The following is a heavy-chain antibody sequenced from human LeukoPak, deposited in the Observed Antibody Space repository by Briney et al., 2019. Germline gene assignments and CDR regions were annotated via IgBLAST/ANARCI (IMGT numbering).Heavy chain of an antibody. J-gene: IGHJ6*02. CDR3: ARELLPYYYGMDV. Sequence: GGSLRLSCAASGFTFSSYAMHWVRQAPGKGLEWVAVISYDGSNKYYADSVKGRFTISRDNSKNTLYLQMNSLRAEDTAVYYCARELLPYYYGMDVWGQGTTVTVSS. V-gene: IGHV3-30-3*01. D-gene: IGHD1-26*01. CDR2: ISYDGSNK. CDR1: GFTFSSYA.